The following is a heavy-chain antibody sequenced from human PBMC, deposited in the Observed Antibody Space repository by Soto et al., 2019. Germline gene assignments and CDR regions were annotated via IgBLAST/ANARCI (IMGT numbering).Heavy chain of an antibody. CDR3: ARYDILTGYYGY. V-gene: IGHV1-24*01. CDR2: FDPEDGET. CDR1: GYTLTELS. D-gene: IGHD3-9*01. J-gene: IGHJ4*01. Sequence: ASVKVSCKVSGYTLTELSMHWVRQAPGKGLEWMGGFDPEDGETIYAQKFQGRVTMTEDTSTDTAYLQWSSLKASDTAMYYCARYDILTGYYGYWGHGTLVTVSS.